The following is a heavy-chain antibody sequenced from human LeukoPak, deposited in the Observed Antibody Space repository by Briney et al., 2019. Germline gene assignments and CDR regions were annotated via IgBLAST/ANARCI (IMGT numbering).Heavy chain of an antibody. CDR3: ARSRPQFTIFGVFDY. CDR1: GGSISGYY. D-gene: IGHD3-3*01. Sequence: PSETLSLTCTVSGGSISGYYWNWIRQPPGKVLEWIGYIYYSGTTNYNPSLKSRVTMSVDTSNNHLSLRLTSVTAADTALYYCARSRPQFTIFGVFDYWGQGTLVTVSS. V-gene: IGHV4-59*08. J-gene: IGHJ4*02. CDR2: IYYSGTT.